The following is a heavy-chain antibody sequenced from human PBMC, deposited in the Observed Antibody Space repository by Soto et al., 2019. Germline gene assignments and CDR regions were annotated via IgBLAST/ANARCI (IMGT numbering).Heavy chain of an antibody. D-gene: IGHD3-9*01. CDR1: GFSLSSSAVGVG. Sequence: ESGPTLVNPTQTLTLTCTFSGFSLSSSAVGVGVVWIPQPPGKALEWLALIYWDDDKRYSPSLKSRITITKATSQNQVVLTMTNMDAVDTATFLCVHWCTGTYGTLFFRYRGLGTLGNVSS. CDR3: VHWCTGTYGTLFFRY. CDR2: IYWDDDK. J-gene: IGHJ4*03. V-gene: IGHV2-5*02.